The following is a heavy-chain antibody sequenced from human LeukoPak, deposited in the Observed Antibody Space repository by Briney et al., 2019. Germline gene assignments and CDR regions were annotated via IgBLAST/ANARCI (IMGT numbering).Heavy chain of an antibody. CDR1: GFTFSSIS. D-gene: IGHD3-10*01. V-gene: IGHV3-21*01. J-gene: IGHJ4*02. CDR2: ISSSSSHI. Sequence: SGGSLTLSCAASGFTFSSISMNWDRPAPGKGREWVSSISSSSSHIYYADSVKGRFTISRDNAKNALYLQINSLRAEDTAVYYCARGPSKGTHWGQGTLGTVSS. CDR3: ARGPSKGTH.